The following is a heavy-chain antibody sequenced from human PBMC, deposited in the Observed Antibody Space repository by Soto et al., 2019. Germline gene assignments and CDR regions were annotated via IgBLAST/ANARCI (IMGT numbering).Heavy chain of an antibody. CDR1: GGTFSRNA. CDR2: VIPMIGTT. V-gene: IGHV1-69*01. J-gene: IGHJ4*02. CDR3: AMIDDCSSGLDF. D-gene: IGHD2-2*01. Sequence: VQLVQSGAEVKKPGSSVKVSCKSSGGTFSRNAITWVRRATGQGLEWMGGVIPMIGTTKYAQKLHHRVTITADESTSTAYLELTNLRSEDTAVYYCAMIDDCSSGLDFWGQGTLVTVSS.